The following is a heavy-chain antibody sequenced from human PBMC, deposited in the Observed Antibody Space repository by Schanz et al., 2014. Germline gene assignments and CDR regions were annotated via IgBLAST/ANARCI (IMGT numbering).Heavy chain of an antibody. Sequence: EVQLLESGGGLVQPGESLRLSCAASGFSFSSYTMSWVRQAPGKGLQWVSSLSGDGGTTHYADSVKGRFTISRDNAKNTFYLHMNSLRNEDTAVYFCAKDRGDGYSNGIFQYWGLGTLVTVSS. V-gene: IGHV3-23*01. CDR1: GFSFSSYT. D-gene: IGHD5-18*01. CDR3: AKDRGDGYSNGIFQY. CDR2: LSGDGGTT. J-gene: IGHJ4*02.